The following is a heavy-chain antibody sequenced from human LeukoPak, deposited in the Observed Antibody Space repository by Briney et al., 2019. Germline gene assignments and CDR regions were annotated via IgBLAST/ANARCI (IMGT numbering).Heavy chain of an antibody. Sequence: SGTLSHTPVVYGGSFSGYYWCWIRQPPGKRLEWIGEINHSRSTNYNPSLKSRVTISVDTSKNQFSLKLSSVTAADTGVYYCARYRRYCSSTSCYRAYNWFDPWGQETLVTVSS. CDR3: ARYRRYCSSTSCYRAYNWFDP. CDR2: INHSRST. J-gene: IGHJ5*02. D-gene: IGHD2-2*02. V-gene: IGHV4-34*01. CDR1: GGSFSGYY.